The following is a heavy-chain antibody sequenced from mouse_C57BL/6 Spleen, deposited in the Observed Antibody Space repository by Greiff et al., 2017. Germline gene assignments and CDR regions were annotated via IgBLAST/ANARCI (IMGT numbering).Heavy chain of an antibody. CDR3: ARGNSRFDY. CDR2: ISYSGST. J-gene: IGHJ2*01. CDR1: GYSITSGYD. D-gene: IGHD5-2*01. V-gene: IGHV3-1*01. Sequence: VQLQQSGPGMVKPSQSLSLTCTVTGYSITSGYDWHWIRHFPGNKLEWMGYISYSGSTNYNPSLKSRISITHDTSKNHFFLKLNSVTTEDTATYYCARGNSRFDYWGQGTTLTVSS.